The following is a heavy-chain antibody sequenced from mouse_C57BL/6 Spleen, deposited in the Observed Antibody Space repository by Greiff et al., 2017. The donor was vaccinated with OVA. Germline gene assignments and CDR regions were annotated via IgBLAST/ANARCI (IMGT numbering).Heavy chain of an antibody. V-gene: IGHV1-20*01. D-gene: IGHD1-1*01. CDR1: GYSFTGYF. Sequence: VQLKESGPELVKPGDSVKISCKASGYSFTGYFMNWVMQSHGKSLEWIGRINPYNGDTFYNQKFKGKATLTVDKSSSTAHMELRSLTSEDSAVYDCARSYGSSYAMDYWGQGTSVTVSS. CDR3: ARSYGSSYAMDY. CDR2: INPYNGDT. J-gene: IGHJ4*01.